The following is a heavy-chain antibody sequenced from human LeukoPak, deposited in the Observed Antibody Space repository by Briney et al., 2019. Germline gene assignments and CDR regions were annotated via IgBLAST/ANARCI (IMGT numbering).Heavy chain of an antibody. CDR2: ISSSSSTI. J-gene: IGHJ4*02. Sequence: PGGFLRLSCAASGFTFSSYSMNWVRQAPGKGLEWVSYISSSSSTIYYADSVKGRFTISRDNAKNSLYLQMNSLRAEDTAVYYCARLSGHSYGSIDYWGQGTLVTVSS. CDR3: ARLSGHSYGSIDY. D-gene: IGHD5-18*01. V-gene: IGHV3-48*01. CDR1: GFTFSSYS.